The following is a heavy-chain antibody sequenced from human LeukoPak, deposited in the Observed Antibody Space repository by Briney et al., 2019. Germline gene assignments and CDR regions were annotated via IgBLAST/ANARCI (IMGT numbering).Heavy chain of an antibody. CDR3: ATFRRTVTTTFGSGNWFDP. CDR2: FDPEDGET. Sequence: ASVKVSCKVSGYTLTELSMRWVRQAPGKGLEWMGGFDPEDGETIYAQKFQGRVTMTEDTSTDTAYMELSSLRSEDTAVYYCATFRRTVTTTFGSGNWFDPWGQGTLVTVSS. J-gene: IGHJ5*02. V-gene: IGHV1-24*01. CDR1: GYTLTELS. D-gene: IGHD4-17*01.